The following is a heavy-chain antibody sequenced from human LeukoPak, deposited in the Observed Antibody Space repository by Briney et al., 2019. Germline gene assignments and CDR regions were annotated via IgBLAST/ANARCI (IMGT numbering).Heavy chain of an antibody. CDR2: INSDGSST. Sequence: SGGSLRLSCAVSGFTVRTNYMSWVRQAPGKGLVWVSRINSDGSSTSYADSVKGRFTISRDNAKNTLYLQMNSLRAEDTAVYYCARDAWGYYYYYYMDVWGKGTTVTVSS. CDR3: ARDAWGYYYYYYMDV. J-gene: IGHJ6*03. D-gene: IGHD3-16*01. CDR1: GFTVRTNY. V-gene: IGHV3-74*01.